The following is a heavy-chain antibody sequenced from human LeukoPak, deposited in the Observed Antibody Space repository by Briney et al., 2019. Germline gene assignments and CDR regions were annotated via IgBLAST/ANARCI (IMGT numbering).Heavy chain of an antibody. Sequence: SGGSLRLSCAASGFTFSSYSMKWVRQAPGKGLEWISYIGISSGNTKYADSVKGRFTISGDKAKNSVYLQMNSLRVEDTAVYYCARDTKYAFDNWGQGTLVTVSS. CDR2: IGISSGNT. D-gene: IGHD2-2*01. CDR3: ARDTKYAFDN. J-gene: IGHJ4*02. CDR1: GFTFSSYS. V-gene: IGHV3-48*01.